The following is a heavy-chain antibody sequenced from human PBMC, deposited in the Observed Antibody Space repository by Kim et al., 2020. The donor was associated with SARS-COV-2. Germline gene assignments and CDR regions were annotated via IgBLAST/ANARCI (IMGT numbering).Heavy chain of an antibody. V-gene: IGHV3-23*01. CDR1: GFTFDNYA. J-gene: IGHJ3*02. CDR3: AECHQSLVNDAFNI. CDR2: IRGGGAIT. Sequence: GGSLRLSCTASGFTFDNYAMSWVRQAPGKGLEWVSYIRGGGAITFYADSVKGRFTISRDNFRNTLSLQMDSLRAEDTAVYYCAECHQSLVNDAFNIWGRGATVIVSS.